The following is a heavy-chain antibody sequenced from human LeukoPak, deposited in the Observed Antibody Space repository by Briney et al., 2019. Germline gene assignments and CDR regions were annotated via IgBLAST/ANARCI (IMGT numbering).Heavy chain of an antibody. D-gene: IGHD4-23*01. J-gene: IGHJ4*02. Sequence: SETLSLTCTVSGGSISSYYWSWIRQPPGKGLEWIGYIYYSGSTNYNPSLKSRVTISVDTSKNQFSLKLSSVTAADTAVYYCATSDYGGNSVFDYWGQGTLVTVSS. CDR1: GGSISSYY. CDR2: IYYSGST. V-gene: IGHV4-59*01. CDR3: ATSDYGGNSVFDY.